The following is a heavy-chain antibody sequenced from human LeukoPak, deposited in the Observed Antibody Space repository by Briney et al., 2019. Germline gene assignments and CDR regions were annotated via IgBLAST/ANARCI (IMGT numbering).Heavy chain of an antibody. Sequence: SVKVSCKASGYTFTGYYMHWVRQAPGQGLKWMGRINANSGGTNYAQKFQGRVTMTRETSISTAYMELSRLRSDDTAVYYCASRYYYDSSGYFDYWGQGTLVTVSS. CDR2: INANSGGT. CDR3: ASRYYYDSSGYFDY. V-gene: IGHV1-2*06. D-gene: IGHD3-22*01. CDR1: GYTFTGYY. J-gene: IGHJ4*02.